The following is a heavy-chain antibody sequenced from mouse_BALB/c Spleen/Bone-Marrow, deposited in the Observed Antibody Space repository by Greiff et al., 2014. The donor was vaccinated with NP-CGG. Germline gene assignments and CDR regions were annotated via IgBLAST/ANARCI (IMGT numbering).Heavy chain of an antibody. J-gene: IGHJ4*01. CDR3: AKRDIYYGYDGNAMDY. CDR1: GYTFTTYT. CDR2: INPSSGYT. D-gene: IGHD2-2*01. Sequence: VQLQQSGAELARPGASVEMSCKASGYTFTTYTMHWVKQRPGQGLEWIGYINPSSGYTNYNQKFKDKATLTADKSSSTAYMRLSSLTSEDSAVYFCAKRDIYYGYDGNAMDYWGQGTSVTVSS. V-gene: IGHV1-4*01.